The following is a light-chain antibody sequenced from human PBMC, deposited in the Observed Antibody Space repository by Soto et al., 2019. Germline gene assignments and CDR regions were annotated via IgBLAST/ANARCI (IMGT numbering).Light chain of an antibody. CDR1: NSDVGSYNL. V-gene: IGLV2-23*02. Sequence: QSVLTQPASVSGSPGQSITISCTGTNSDVGSYNLVSWYQQHPGKAPEVIIYEVSERPSGVSDRFSGSKSGNTASLMISGLQAEDEADYYCCSYAGSSTQSYVFGSGTKATVL. CDR3: CSYAGSSTQSYV. J-gene: IGLJ1*01. CDR2: EVS.